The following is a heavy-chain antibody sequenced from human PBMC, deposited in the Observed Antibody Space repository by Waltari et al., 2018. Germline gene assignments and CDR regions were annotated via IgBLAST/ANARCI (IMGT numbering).Heavy chain of an antibody. CDR1: GGSFSGYY. Sequence: QVQLQQWGAGLLKPSETLSLTCVVSGGSFSGYYWSWIRQPPGQGLGWIGEINHSGPTKYNPSLKSRVTISIDTSKIQFSLKLRSVTVADTAVYYCARANTIFGVIRTWYYMDVWGKGTPVTVSS. CDR2: INHSGPT. CDR3: ARANTIFGVIRTWYYMDV. V-gene: IGHV4-34*01. D-gene: IGHD3-3*01. J-gene: IGHJ6*03.